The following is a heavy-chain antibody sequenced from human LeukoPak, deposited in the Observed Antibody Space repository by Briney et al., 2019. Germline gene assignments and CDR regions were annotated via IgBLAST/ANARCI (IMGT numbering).Heavy chain of an antibody. V-gene: IGHV1-3*01. D-gene: IGHD3-22*01. J-gene: IGHJ5*02. CDR3: ARSSPTYYYDSSAYYSNWFDP. CDR2: INAGNGNT. CDR1: GYTFTNYA. Sequence: ASVKVSCKASGYTFTNYAMHWVRQAPGQRLEWMGWINAGNGNTKYSQKFQGRVTITRDTSASTAYMELSSLRSEDTSVYYCARSSPTYYYDSSAYYSNWFDPWGQGTLVTVSS.